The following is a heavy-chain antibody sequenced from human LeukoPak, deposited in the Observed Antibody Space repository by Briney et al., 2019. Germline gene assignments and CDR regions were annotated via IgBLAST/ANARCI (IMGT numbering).Heavy chain of an antibody. V-gene: IGHV3-21*01. J-gene: IGHJ6*02. CDR3: ARDAGNDSWSGHYTYHYGLDV. CDR2: ISSSSSNR. CDR1: GFTFNWSS. D-gene: IGHD3-3*01. Sequence: GGSLRLSCAASGFTFNWSSMNWARQAPGKGLEWVSSISSSSSNRNYADSVKGRFIISRDNAKNSLYLQMNSLRAEDTAVYYCARDAGNDSWSGHYTYHYGLDVWGQGTTVTVSS.